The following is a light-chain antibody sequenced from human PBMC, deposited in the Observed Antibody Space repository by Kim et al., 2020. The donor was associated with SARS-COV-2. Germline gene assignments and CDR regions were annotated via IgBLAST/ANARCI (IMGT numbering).Light chain of an antibody. J-gene: IGLJ2*01. V-gene: IGLV3-19*01. CDR3: NSRDTNDIVL. Sequence: VALGQTVRITCQGDSLRSYYATWNQQKPGQAPILLIYGKNNRPSGIPDRFSGSSSGNTASLTITGTQAGDEADYYCNSRDTNDIVLFGGGTQLTVL. CDR1: SLRSYY. CDR2: GKN.